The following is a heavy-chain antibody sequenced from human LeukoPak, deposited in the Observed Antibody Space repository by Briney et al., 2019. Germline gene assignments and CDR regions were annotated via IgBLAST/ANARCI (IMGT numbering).Heavy chain of an antibody. J-gene: IGHJ6*03. Sequence: EASVKVSCKASGYTFTSYDINWVRQATGQGLEWMGWMNPNSGNTGYAQKFQGRVTITADKSTSTAYMELSSLRSEDTAVYYCARDSSSYYYYYMDVWGKGTTVTVSS. V-gene: IGHV1-8*01. CDR3: ARDSSSYYYYYMDV. CDR2: MNPNSGNT. CDR1: GYTFTSYD. D-gene: IGHD6-6*01.